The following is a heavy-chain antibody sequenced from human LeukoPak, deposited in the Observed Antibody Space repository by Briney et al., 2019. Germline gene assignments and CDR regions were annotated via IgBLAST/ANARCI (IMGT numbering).Heavy chain of an antibody. J-gene: IGHJ3*02. CDR1: GGSFSGYY. CDR2: INHSGST. CDR3: ARGRIQLWARGYAFDI. Sequence: SETLSLTCAVYGGSFSGYYWSWIRQPPGKGLEWNGEINHSGSTNYNPSLKSRVTISVDTSKNQFSLKLSSVTAADTAVYYCARGRIQLWARGYAFDIWGQGTMVTVSS. D-gene: IGHD5-18*01. V-gene: IGHV4-34*01.